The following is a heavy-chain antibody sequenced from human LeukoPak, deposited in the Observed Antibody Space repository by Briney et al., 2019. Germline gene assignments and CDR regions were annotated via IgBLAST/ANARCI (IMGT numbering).Heavy chain of an antibody. CDR3: ARDGVIGYCSSTSCYPYFDY. J-gene: IGHJ4*02. Sequence: GGSLRLSCAASGFTFSSYAMSWVRQAPGKRLEWVSSISSSSSYIYYADSVKGRFTISRDNAKNSLYLQMNSLRAEDTAVYYCARDGVIGYCSSTSCYPYFDYWGQGTLVTVSS. CDR1: GFTFSSYA. D-gene: IGHD2-2*01. V-gene: IGHV3-21*01. CDR2: ISSSSSYI.